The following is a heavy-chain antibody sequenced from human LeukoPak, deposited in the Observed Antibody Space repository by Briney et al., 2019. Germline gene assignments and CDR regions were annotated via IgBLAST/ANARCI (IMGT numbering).Heavy chain of an antibody. CDR2: ITTSSSYT. V-gene: IGHV3-21*01. CDR3: ARDHYSGSYGSTYYYFMDV. Sequence: PGGSLRLSCEASGFSFSNYNMDWVRQTPGKGLEWISSITTSSSYTFYADSVKGRFTISRDNARNSLYLQMDSLTAEDTAVYYCARDHYSGSYGSTYYYFMDVWGKGTTVTISS. D-gene: IGHD1-26*01. CDR1: GFSFSNYN. J-gene: IGHJ6*03.